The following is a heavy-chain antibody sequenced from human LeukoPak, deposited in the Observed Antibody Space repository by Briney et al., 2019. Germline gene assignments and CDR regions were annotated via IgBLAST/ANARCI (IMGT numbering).Heavy chain of an antibody. V-gene: IGHV4-34*01. CDR1: GGSFSGYY. J-gene: IGHJ4*02. CDR2: INHSGST. Sequence: PSETLSLTCAVYGGSFSGYYWSWIRQPPGKGLEWIGEINHSGSTNYNPSLKSRVTISVDTSKNRFSLKLSSVTAADTAVYYCASVSSGYRDYWGQGTLVTVSS. D-gene: IGHD3-22*01. CDR3: ASVSSGYRDY.